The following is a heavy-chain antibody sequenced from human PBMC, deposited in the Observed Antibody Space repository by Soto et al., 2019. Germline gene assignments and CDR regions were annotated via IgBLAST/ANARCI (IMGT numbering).Heavy chain of an antibody. Sequence: GGSLRLSCAASGFTFSSYTMNWIRQAPGKGLEWVSSISSSSYIYYADSVKGRFTISRDNAKNSLYLHMNSLRAEDTTVYYYAIALYSSAPWFDPWGQGTLVTVSS. CDR1: GFTFSSYT. D-gene: IGHD6-25*01. J-gene: IGHJ5*02. CDR2: ISSSSYI. V-gene: IGHV3-21*01. CDR3: AIALYSSAPWFDP.